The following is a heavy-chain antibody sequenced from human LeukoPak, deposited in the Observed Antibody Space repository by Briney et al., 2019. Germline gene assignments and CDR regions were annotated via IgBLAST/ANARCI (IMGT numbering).Heavy chain of an antibody. CDR2: IRYDGSNK. J-gene: IGHJ5*02. D-gene: IGHD6-19*01. V-gene: IGHV3-33*01. CDR3: AREDVPVSGRDARWFDP. CDR1: GFTFSSYG. Sequence: PGRSLRLSCAASGFTFSSYGMHWVRQAPGKGLEWVAVIRYDGSNKYYADSVKGRFTISRDNSKNTLYLQMNSLRAEDTAVYYCAREDVPVSGRDARWFDPWGQGTLVTVS.